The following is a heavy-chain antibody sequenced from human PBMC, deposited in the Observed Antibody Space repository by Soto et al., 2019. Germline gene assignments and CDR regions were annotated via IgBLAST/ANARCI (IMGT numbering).Heavy chain of an antibody. Sequence: VXSVKVSCKASGYTFTSYDINWVRQATGQGLEWMGWMNPNSGNTGYAQKFQGRVTMTRNTSISTAYMELSSLRSEDTAVYYCARVPIVVVPAAMTNAFDIWGQGTMVTVSS. D-gene: IGHD2-2*01. CDR3: ARVPIVVVPAAMTNAFDI. V-gene: IGHV1-8*01. CDR2: MNPNSGNT. CDR1: GYTFTSYD. J-gene: IGHJ3*02.